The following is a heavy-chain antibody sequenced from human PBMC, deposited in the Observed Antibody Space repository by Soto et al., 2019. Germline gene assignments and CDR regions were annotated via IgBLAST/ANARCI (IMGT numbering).Heavy chain of an antibody. J-gene: IGHJ5*02. D-gene: IGHD3-10*01. CDR2: IHYSGGT. Sequence: SETLSLTCSVTGDSIGSYSWSWIRQIPGKGLEWIGYIHYSGGTNCTPSLRSRVTISVESSKNQLSLNLTSLTAADTAVYYCARGGTYGSGVYNWFDPWGQGILVTVSS. CDR3: ARGGTYGSGVYNWFDP. CDR1: GDSIGSYS. V-gene: IGHV4-59*01.